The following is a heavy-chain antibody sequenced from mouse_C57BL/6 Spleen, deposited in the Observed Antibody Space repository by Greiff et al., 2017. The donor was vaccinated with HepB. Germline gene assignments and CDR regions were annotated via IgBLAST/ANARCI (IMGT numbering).Heavy chain of an antibody. V-gene: IGHV2-5*01. CDR3: AKNPYGSSFYYAMDY. CDR2: IWRGGST. J-gene: IGHJ4*01. Sequence: VQLKESGPGLVQPSQSLSITCTVSGFSLTSYGVHWVRQSPGKGLEWLGVIWRGGSTDYNAAFMSRLSITKDNSKSQVFFKMNSLQADDTAIYYCAKNPYGSSFYYAMDYWGQGTSVTVSS. D-gene: IGHD1-1*01. CDR1: GFSLTSYG.